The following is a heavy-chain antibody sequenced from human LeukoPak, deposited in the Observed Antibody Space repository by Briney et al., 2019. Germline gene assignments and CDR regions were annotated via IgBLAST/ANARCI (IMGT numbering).Heavy chain of an antibody. CDR2: ISGSGGST. J-gene: IGHJ6*02. CDR1: GVTFSSYA. Sequence: GGSLRLSCEASGVTFSSYAMSWVRQAPGKGLEWVSAISGSGGSTYYADSVKGRFTISRDNSKNSLYLQMNSLRAEDTAVYYCARVLRGGYIKLTYYYYGMDVWGQGTTVTVSS. CDR3: ARVLRGGYIKLTYYYYGMDV. V-gene: IGHV3-23*01. D-gene: IGHD5-12*01.